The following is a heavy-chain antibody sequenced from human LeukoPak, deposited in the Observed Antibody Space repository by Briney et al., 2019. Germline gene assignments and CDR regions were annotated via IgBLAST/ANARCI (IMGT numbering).Heavy chain of an antibody. CDR2: INTNTGNP. CDR1: GYTFTSRA. CDR3: ARSYGAFEGATYYYYGMDV. V-gene: IGHV7-4-1*02. Sequence: ASVKVSCKASGYTFTSRAINWVRQAPGQGLEWMGWINTNTGNPTYAQGFTGRFVFSLDAYVSTAYLQISSLKAADTAVYYCARSYGAFEGATYYYYGMDVWGQGTTVTVSS. D-gene: IGHD3-10*01. J-gene: IGHJ6*02.